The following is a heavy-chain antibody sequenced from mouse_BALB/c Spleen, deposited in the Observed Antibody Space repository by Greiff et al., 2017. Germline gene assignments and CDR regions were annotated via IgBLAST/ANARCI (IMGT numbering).Heavy chain of an antibody. J-gene: IGHJ4*01. V-gene: IGHV5-9-3*01. CDR1: GFTFSSYA. CDR3: ARETTVVATDYNAMDY. Sequence: EVLRVESGGGLVKPGGSLKLSCAASGFTFSSYAMSWVRQTPEKRLEWVATISSGGSYTYYPDSVKGRFTISRDNAKNTLYLQMSSLRSEDTAMYYYARETTVVATDYNAMDYWGQGTSVTVSS. D-gene: IGHD1-1*01. CDR2: ISSGGSYT.